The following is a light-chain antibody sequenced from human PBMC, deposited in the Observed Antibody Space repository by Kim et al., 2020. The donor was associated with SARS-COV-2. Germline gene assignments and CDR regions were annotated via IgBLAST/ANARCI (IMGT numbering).Light chain of an antibody. J-gene: IGLJ2*01. V-gene: IGLV6-57*03. CDR3: QSYNRDNVL. CDR1: SGSIDDNY. Sequence: GRTVTISCTRSSGSIDDNYVQWYQQRPGGVPTAVIYEDDSRPSGVSDRFSGSIDNSSNSASLTTSGLRTEDEADYYCQSYNRDNVLFGGGTKLTVL. CDR2: EDD.